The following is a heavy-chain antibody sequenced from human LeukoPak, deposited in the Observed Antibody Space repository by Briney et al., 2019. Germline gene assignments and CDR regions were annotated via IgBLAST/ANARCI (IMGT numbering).Heavy chain of an antibody. CDR2: IYYSGST. CDR3: AREGYYYDSSGYYFDY. Sequence: PSETLSLTCTVSGGSISSSSYYWSWIRQPPGKGLEWIGYIYYSGSTYYNPSLKSRVTISVDTSKNQFSLKLSSVTAADTAVYYCAREGYYYDSSGYYFDYWGQGTLVTVSS. CDR1: GGSISSSSYY. D-gene: IGHD3-22*01. J-gene: IGHJ4*02. V-gene: IGHV4-30-4*08.